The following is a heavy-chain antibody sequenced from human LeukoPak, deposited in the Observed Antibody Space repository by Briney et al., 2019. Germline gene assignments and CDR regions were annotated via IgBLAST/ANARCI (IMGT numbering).Heavy chain of an antibody. CDR1: GFTFTTYA. Sequence: GGSLRLSCAASGFTFTTYAMNWVRQAPGKGLEWVSTISGSGRSIYYADSVEGRFTISRDNSKNTLYLQMDSLRAEDTAVYYCASLGGLDPWGQGTLVTVSS. J-gene: IGHJ5*02. CDR2: ISGSGRSI. V-gene: IGHV3-23*01. D-gene: IGHD3-16*01. CDR3: ASLGGLDP.